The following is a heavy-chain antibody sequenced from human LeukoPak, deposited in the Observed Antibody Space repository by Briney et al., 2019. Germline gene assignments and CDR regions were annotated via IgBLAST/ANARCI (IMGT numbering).Heavy chain of an antibody. Sequence: PSETLSLTCTVSGYSISSGYYWSWIRQPAGKGLEWIGRIYTGGSTNYNPSLKSRVTMSVDTSKNQFSLKLSSVTAADTAVYYCARATYSGSYYLGDYFDYWGQGTLVTVSS. CDR1: GYSISSGYY. CDR3: ARATYSGSYYLGDYFDY. V-gene: IGHV4-4*07. D-gene: IGHD1-26*01. J-gene: IGHJ4*02. CDR2: IYTGGST.